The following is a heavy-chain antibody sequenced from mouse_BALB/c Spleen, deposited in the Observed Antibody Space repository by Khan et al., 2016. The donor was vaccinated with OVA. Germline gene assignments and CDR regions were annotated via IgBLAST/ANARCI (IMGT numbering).Heavy chain of an antibody. V-gene: IGHV1S132*01. D-gene: IGHD2-1*01. CDR2: IFPGTGTT. Sequence: QVQLQQSGAELVKPGASVKLSCKTSGYTFTSYWIQWVKQRPGQGLGWIGQIFPGTGTTYYNENFKGKATLTIDTSSTTAYMQPSSLPSEDSAFYFCASGYCGNYEFAYWGQGTLVTVSA. CDR1: GYTFTSYW. J-gene: IGHJ3*01. CDR3: ASGYCGNYEFAY.